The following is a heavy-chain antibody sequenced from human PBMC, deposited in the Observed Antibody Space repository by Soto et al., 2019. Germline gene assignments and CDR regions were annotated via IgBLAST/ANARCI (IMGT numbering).Heavy chain of an antibody. J-gene: IGHJ4*02. D-gene: IGHD3-10*01. Sequence: PSETLSLTCTVSGGSISSYYWSWIRQPPGKGLEWIGYIYYSGSTNYNPSLKSRVTISVDTSKNQFSLNLSSVTAADTAVYYCARSYYASGSNDYWGQGTLVTVSS. CDR3: ARSYYASGSNDY. CDR1: GGSISSYY. V-gene: IGHV4-59*08. CDR2: IYYSGST.